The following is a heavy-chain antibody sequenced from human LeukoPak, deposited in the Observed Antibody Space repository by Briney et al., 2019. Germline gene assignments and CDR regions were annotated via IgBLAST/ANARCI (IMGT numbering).Heavy chain of an antibody. D-gene: IGHD6-19*01. V-gene: IGHV3-21*01. CDR2: ISSSSYI. CDR1: GFTFSSYG. Sequence: GGSLRLSCAASGFTFSSYGMHWVRQAPGKGLEWVSSISSSSYIYYADSVKGRFTISRDNAKNSLYLQMNSLRAEDTAVYYCARGHGSGWYVSGYWGQGTLVTVSS. CDR3: ARGHGSGWYVSGY. J-gene: IGHJ4*02.